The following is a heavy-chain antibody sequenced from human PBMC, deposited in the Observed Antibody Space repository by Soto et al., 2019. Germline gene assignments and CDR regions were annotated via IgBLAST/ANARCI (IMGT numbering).Heavy chain of an antibody. V-gene: IGHV4-59*08. Sequence: QVHLQQSGPGLVKPSETLSLTCTVSSGPSSSHNWGWIRQSPGRGLEWIGYVYNTGGTSYNPSLKRRVTISADTSANHISLTLRSVTAADTAIYYCVRQGLGNLHGLVDVWGQGTTVSVSS. CDR2: VYNTGGT. D-gene: IGHD1-1*01. CDR1: SGPSSSHN. J-gene: IGHJ6*02. CDR3: VRQGLGNLHGLVDV.